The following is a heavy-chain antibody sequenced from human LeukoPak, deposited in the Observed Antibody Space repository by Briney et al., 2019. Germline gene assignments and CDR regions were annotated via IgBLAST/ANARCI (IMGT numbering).Heavy chain of an antibody. D-gene: IGHD3-16*01. J-gene: IGHJ3*02. Sequence: PGGSLRLSCAASGFTFSSYSMNWVRQAPGKGLEWVSSISSSSSYIYYADSVKGRFTISRENAKKSLYLQMNSLRAGDTAVYYCARGSGGAFDIWGQGTMVTVSS. CDR1: GFTFSSYS. V-gene: IGHV3-21*01. CDR2: ISSSSSYI. CDR3: ARGSGGAFDI.